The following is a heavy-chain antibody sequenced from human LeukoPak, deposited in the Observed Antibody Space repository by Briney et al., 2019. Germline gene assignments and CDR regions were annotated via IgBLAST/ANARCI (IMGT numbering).Heavy chain of an antibody. D-gene: IGHD3-22*01. Sequence: SETLSLTCAVYGESFSGYYWSWIRQPPGKGLEWIGEINHSGSTNYNPSLKSRVTISVDTSKNQFSLKLSSVTAADTAVYYCARSNYYDSSGYYFRWFDPWGQGTLVTVSS. CDR2: INHSGST. V-gene: IGHV4-34*09. CDR1: GESFSGYY. J-gene: IGHJ5*02. CDR3: ARSNYYDSSGYYFRWFDP.